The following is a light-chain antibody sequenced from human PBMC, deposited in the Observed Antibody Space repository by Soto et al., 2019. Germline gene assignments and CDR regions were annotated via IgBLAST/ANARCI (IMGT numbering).Light chain of an antibody. CDR3: QHYGSSPR. CDR2: GAS. Sequence: EIVLTQSPATLSVSPGERATLSCRASQSVSSNLAWYQRKPGQAPRLLIYGASSRATGIPNRFSGSGSGTDFTLTISRLEPEDCAVYYCQHYGSSPRFGQGTKVDIK. J-gene: IGKJ1*01. CDR1: QSVSSN. V-gene: IGKV3-20*01.